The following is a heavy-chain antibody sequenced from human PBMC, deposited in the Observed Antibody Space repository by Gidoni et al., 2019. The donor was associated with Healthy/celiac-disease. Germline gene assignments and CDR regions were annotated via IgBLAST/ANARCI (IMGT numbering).Heavy chain of an antibody. CDR1: GGTFSSYA. CDR3: ARDDPIAAAGIGYYYYGMDV. Sequence: QVQLVQSGAEVKKPGSSVKVSCKASGGTFSSYAISWVRQAPGQGLEWMGGIIPIFGTANYAQKFQGRVTITADKSTSIAYMELSSLRSEDTAVYYCARDDPIAAAGIGYYYYGMDVWGQGTTVTVSS. D-gene: IGHD6-13*01. CDR2: IIPIFGTA. J-gene: IGHJ6*02. V-gene: IGHV1-69*06.